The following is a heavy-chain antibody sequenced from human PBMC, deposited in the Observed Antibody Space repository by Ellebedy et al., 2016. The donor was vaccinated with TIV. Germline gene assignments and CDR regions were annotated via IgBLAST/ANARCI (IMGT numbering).Heavy chain of an antibody. Sequence: AASVKVSCKASGYTFTRFYMHWVRQAPGQGLEWMGIINPNYGSTTYAQKFQGRVTMTRDTSTSTVYMELSSLRYEDTAVYYCARLGYDSSGTTTWGQGTLVTVSS. CDR1: GYTFTRFY. V-gene: IGHV1-46*01. CDR3: ARLGYDSSGTTT. J-gene: IGHJ4*02. CDR2: INPNYGST. D-gene: IGHD3-22*01.